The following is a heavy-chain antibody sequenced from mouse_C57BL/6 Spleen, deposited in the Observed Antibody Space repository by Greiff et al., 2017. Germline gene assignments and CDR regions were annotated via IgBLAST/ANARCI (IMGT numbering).Heavy chain of an antibody. J-gene: IGHJ3*01. CDR1: GYTFTDYY. V-gene: IGHV1-19*01. Sequence: EVQVVESGPVLVKPGASVKMSCKASGYTFTDYYMNWVKQSHGKSLEWIGVINPYNGGTSYNQKFKGKATLTVDKSSSTAYMELNSLTSEDSAVYYCAREELFAYWGQGTLVTVSA. CDR2: INPYNGGT. CDR3: AREELFAY.